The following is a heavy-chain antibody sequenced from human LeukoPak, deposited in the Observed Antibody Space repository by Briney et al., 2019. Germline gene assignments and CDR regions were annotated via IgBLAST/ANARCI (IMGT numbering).Heavy chain of an antibody. Sequence: GGSLRLSCAASGFSFTTENMNWVRQAPGKGLQWISYINSDSSVIFSADSVKGRFTISRDNAINSLYLQMNSLRAEDTAVYYCARDLYSSSWHTNYGMDVWGQGTTVTVSS. J-gene: IGHJ6*02. CDR2: INSDSSVI. V-gene: IGHV3-21*04. CDR3: ARDLYSSSWHTNYGMDV. D-gene: IGHD6-13*01. CDR1: GFSFTTEN.